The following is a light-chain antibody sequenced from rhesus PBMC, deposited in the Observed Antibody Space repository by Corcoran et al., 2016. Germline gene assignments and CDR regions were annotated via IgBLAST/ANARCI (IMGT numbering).Light chain of an antibody. CDR2: DAS. Sequence: DIQMSQSPSSLSASVGDKVTISCRASQGISNALAWYQQKPGKAPKLLLYDASSLESGVPSRFTGSRSGTDFTLTISSLQPEDFATYYCQPGYSTPPTFGGGTKVELK. J-gene: IGKJ4*01. V-gene: IGKV1-33*02. CDR1: QGISNA. CDR3: QPGYSTPPT.